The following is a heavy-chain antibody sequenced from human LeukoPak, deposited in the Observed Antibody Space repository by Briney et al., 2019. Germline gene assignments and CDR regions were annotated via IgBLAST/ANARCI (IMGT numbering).Heavy chain of an antibody. CDR2: IVPILATT. J-gene: IGHJ6*04. V-gene: IGHV1-69*10. D-gene: IGHD1-1*01. CDR1: GGTFSFYA. Sequence: PLASVKVSGKASGGTFSFYAIAWVRQAPGQGLEWMGGIVPILATTNYAQKFQGRVTISADNSTSTAYMELSSLKSDDTAVYYCARVSYNWNLHGIPYYYGMDVWGNGTTVTVSS. CDR3: ARVSYNWNLHGIPYYYGMDV.